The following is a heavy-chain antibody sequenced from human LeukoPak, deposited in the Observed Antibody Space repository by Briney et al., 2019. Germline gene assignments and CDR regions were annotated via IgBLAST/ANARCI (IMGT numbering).Heavy chain of an antibody. CDR1: GGSISSSNW. CDR2: IYHSGST. V-gene: IGHV4-4*02. Sequence: PSGTLSLTCAVSGGSISSSNWWSWVRQPPGKGLEWIGEIYHSGSTNYNPSLKSRVTISVDKSKNQFSLKLSSVTAADTAVYYCARARGALGYCSGGSCYSGESLYYYYYGMDVWGQGTTVTVSS. D-gene: IGHD2-15*01. CDR3: ARARGALGYCSGGSCYSGESLYYYYYGMDV. J-gene: IGHJ6*02.